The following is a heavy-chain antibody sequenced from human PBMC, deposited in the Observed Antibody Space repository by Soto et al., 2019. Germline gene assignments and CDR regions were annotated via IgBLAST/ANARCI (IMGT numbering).Heavy chain of an antibody. D-gene: IGHD4-17*01. CDR1: GFTFSSYA. J-gene: IGHJ1*01. V-gene: IGHV3-30-3*01. Sequence: PWGSLRLSCAASGFTFSSYAMHWVRQAPGKGLEWVAVISYYVSNKYYADSVKGRFTISGDNSKNTLYLQMNSLRAEDTAVYYCARDRETPTVTSIECWGKGNMVTVSA. CDR3: ARDRETPTVTSIEC. CDR2: ISYYVSNK.